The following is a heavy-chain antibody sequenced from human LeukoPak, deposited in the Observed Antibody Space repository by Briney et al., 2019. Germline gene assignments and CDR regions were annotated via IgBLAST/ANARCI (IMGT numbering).Heavy chain of an antibody. Sequence: QSGGSLRLSCEASGFSMSVYWMSWVRQAPGKGLEWVGNIKQDGSERNYVDSVKGRFTIPRDNAKKSLYLQMDSLRAEDAAVYYCARDWGAYYHFFDYWGQGTLVTVSS. J-gene: IGHJ4*02. CDR2: IKQDGSER. D-gene: IGHD3-22*01. CDR3: ARDWGAYYHFFDY. V-gene: IGHV3-7*01. CDR1: GFSMSVYW.